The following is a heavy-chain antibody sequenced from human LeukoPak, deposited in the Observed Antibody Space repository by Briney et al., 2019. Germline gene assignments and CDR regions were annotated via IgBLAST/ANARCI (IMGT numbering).Heavy chain of an antibody. J-gene: IGHJ4*02. CDR2: IYYSGST. V-gene: IGHV4-59*01. CDR1: GGSISSYY. D-gene: IGHD2-15*01. CDR3: ARVRCSGGSCYSGFDY. Sequence: PSETLSLTCTVSGGSISSYYWSWIRQPPGKGLEWIGYIYYSGSTNYNPSLKSRVTISVDTFKNQFSLKLSSVTAADTAVYYCARVRCSGGSCYSGFDYWGQGTLVTVSS.